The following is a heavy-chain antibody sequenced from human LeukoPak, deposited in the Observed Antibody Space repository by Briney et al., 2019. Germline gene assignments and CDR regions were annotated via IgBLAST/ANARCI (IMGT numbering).Heavy chain of an antibody. CDR2: IYYSGST. V-gene: IGHV4-31*03. CDR3: ARVFSYDSSGYYPQVDY. J-gene: IGHJ4*02. D-gene: IGHD3-22*01. Sequence: SETLSLTCTVSGGSISSGGYYWSWIRQHPGKGLEWIGYIYYSGSTYYNPSLKSRVTISVDTSKNQFSLKLSSVTAADTAVYYCARVFSYDSSGYYPQVDYWGQGTLVTVSS. CDR1: GGSISSGGYY.